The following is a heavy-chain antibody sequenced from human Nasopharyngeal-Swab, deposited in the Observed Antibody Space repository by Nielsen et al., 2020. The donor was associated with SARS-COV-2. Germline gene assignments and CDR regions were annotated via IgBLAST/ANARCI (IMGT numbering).Heavy chain of an antibody. Sequence: WIRQPPGKGLEWIGEINHSESTNYNPSLKSRVTISVDTSKNQFSLKLSSVTAADTAVYYCARYSRSSWSSRRDYWGQGTLVTVSS. D-gene: IGHD6-13*01. CDR3: ARYSRSSWSSRRDY. J-gene: IGHJ4*02. V-gene: IGHV4-34*01. CDR2: INHSEST.